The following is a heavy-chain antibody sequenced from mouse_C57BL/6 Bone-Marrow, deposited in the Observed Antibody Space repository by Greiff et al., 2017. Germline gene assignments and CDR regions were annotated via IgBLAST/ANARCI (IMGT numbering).Heavy chain of an antibody. CDR3: ARSNYYGSPFDY. J-gene: IGHJ2*01. CDR1: GYTFTSYW. V-gene: IGHV1-50*01. Sequence: QVQLQQPGAELVKPGASVKLSCKASGYTFTSYWLQWVKQRPGQGLEWIGEIDSSDSYTTYNQKFKGKATLTVDTSSSTAYMQLSSLTSEDSAVYYCARSNYYGSPFDYWGQGTTLTVSS. CDR2: IDSSDSYT. D-gene: IGHD1-1*01.